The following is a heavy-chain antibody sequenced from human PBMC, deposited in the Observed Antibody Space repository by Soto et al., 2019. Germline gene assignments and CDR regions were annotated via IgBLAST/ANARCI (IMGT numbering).Heavy chain of an antibody. CDR2: ISYDGSNK. D-gene: IGHD3-3*01. V-gene: IGHV3-30*18. Sequence: PGGSLRLSCAASGFTFSSYGMHWFRQAPGKGLEWVAVISYDGSNKYYADSVKGRFTISRDNSKNTLYLQMNSLRAEDTAVYYCAKDFWSGYSKYYFDYWGQGTLVTVSS. J-gene: IGHJ4*02. CDR3: AKDFWSGYSKYYFDY. CDR1: GFTFSSYG.